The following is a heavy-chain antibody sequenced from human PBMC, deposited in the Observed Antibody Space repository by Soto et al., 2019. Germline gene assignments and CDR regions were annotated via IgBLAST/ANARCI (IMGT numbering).Heavy chain of an antibody. V-gene: IGHV4-4*07. CDR3: ARNGGSSSWRYYYYYYGMDV. D-gene: IGHD6-13*01. Sequence: SETLSLTCTVSGGSISSYYWSWIRQPAGKGLEWIGRIYTSGSTNYNPSLKSRVTMSVDTSKNQFSLKLSSVTAADTAVYYCARNGGSSSWRYYYYYYGMDVWGQGTTVTAP. J-gene: IGHJ6*02. CDR1: GGSISSYY. CDR2: IYTSGST.